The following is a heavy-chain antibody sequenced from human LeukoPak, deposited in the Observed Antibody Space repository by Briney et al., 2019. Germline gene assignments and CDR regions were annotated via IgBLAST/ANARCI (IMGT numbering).Heavy chain of an antibody. J-gene: IGHJ2*01. D-gene: IGHD1-26*01. CDR2: ISTSGDGT. Sequence: PGGSLRLSCAASGFTFSSHGMSWVRQTPGKGLEWVSSISTSGDGTLYADSVKGRVTISRDNSKNTLYLQMNSLRAEDTAVYSCAKNLLGSGAYSWYFDLWGRGTLVTVSS. V-gene: IGHV3-23*01. CDR3: AKNLLGSGAYSWYFDL. CDR1: GFTFSSHG.